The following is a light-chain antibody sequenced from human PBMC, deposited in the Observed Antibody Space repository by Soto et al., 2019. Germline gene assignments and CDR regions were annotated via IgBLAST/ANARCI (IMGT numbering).Light chain of an antibody. Sequence: QSALTQPASVSGSRGQSIIISCVGRNTDVGQDKSVSWYQQGPGKAPKLLIFEVTNRPSGVSNRFSGSRSGNTASLTISGLQPDDEGDYYCSAYAGSNNFVFGSGTKVTVL. CDR1: NTDVGQDKS. V-gene: IGLV2-14*01. CDR3: SAYAGSNNFV. CDR2: EVT. J-gene: IGLJ1*01.